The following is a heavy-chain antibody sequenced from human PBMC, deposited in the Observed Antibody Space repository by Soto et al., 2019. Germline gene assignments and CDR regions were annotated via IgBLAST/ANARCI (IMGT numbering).Heavy chain of an antibody. CDR3: ARERGDILTGLNWFDP. J-gene: IGHJ5*02. CDR2: IYHSGST. V-gene: IGHV4-4*02. D-gene: IGHD3-9*01. CDR1: GGSISSSNW. Sequence: SETLSLTCAVSGGSISSSNWWSWVRQPPGKGLEWIGEIYHSGSTNYNPSLKSRVTISVDKSKNQFSLKLSSVTAADTAVYYCARERGDILTGLNWFDPWGQGTLVTVSS.